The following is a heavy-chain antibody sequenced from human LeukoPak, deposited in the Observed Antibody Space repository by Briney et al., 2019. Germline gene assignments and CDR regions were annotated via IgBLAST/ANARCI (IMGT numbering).Heavy chain of an antibody. V-gene: IGHV1-18*04. D-gene: IGHD6-13*01. J-gene: IGHJ3*02. Sequence: ASVKVSCKASGYTFTSYGISWVRQAPGQGLEWMGWISANNGNTKYAQKVQGRVTMTTDTSTSTAYMELRSLSSDDTAVYYCARGNWQQLRAFDICGQGTMVTVSS. CDR1: GYTFTSYG. CDR2: ISANNGNT. CDR3: ARGNWQQLRAFDI.